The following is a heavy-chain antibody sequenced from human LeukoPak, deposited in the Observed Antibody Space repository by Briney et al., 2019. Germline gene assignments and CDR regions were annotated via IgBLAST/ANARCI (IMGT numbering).Heavy chain of an antibody. J-gene: IGHJ5*02. V-gene: IGHV4-4*07. CDR2: VSTSGST. D-gene: IGHD6-19*01. CDR1: GDSISRYY. CDR3: ARADSSGWFDP. Sequence: PSETLSLTCTVSGDSISRYYWSWIRQPAGKGLEWIGRVSTSGSTNYNPSLKSRVTMSVDTSKNQFSLKLSSVTAADTAVYYCARADSSGWFDPWGQGTLVTVSS.